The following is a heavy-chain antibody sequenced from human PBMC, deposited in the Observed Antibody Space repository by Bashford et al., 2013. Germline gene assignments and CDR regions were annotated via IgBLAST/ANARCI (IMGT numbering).Heavy chain of an antibody. CDR3: AREYY. CDR1: GFTLSDYW. CDR2: IKYDGSEK. J-gene: IGHJ4*02. V-gene: IGHV3-7*03. Sequence: GGSLRLSCEASGFTLSDYWMGWVRQAPGKGLEWVASIKYDGSEKSYLDAVEGRFTISRDNAKNSLYLQMNSLRAEDTAVYYCAREYYWGQGTLVTVSS.